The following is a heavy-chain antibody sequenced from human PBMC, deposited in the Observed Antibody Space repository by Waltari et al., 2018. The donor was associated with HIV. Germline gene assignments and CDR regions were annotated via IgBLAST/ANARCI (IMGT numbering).Heavy chain of an antibody. Sequence: EVQLVESGGGLVQPGGSLRLSCAASGFTFSSYWMHWVRQAPGNGLVWVSRINSDGSSTNYADSVKGRFTISRDNAKNTVYLQMNSLRAEDTALYYCASLYNYVWGSPPPFDYWGQGTLVTVSS. CDR3: ASLYNYVWGSPPPFDY. D-gene: IGHD3-16*01. CDR2: INSDGSST. J-gene: IGHJ4*02. CDR1: GFTFSSYW. V-gene: IGHV3-74*01.